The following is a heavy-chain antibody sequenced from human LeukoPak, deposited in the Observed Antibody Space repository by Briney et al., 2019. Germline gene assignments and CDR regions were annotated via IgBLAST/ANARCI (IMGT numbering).Heavy chain of an antibody. CDR1: KITFSNYR. V-gene: IGHV3-21*01. CDR3: GVLLDYGGYQDDAFDI. Sequence: GGSLRLSCVASKITFSNYRMHWVRQAPGQGLEWVASISGSGTYMYYGGSVKGRFTISRDNAKNSLYLQMKSLRPEDTAVYYCGVLLDYGGYQDDAFDIWGQGTMVTVSS. D-gene: IGHD4-17*01. CDR2: ISGSGTYM. J-gene: IGHJ3*02.